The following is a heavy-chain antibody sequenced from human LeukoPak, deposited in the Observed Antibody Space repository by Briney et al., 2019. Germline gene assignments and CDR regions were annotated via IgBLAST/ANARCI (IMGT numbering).Heavy chain of an antibody. D-gene: IGHD3-22*01. CDR2: IKQDGSEK. V-gene: IGHV3-7*01. CDR1: GFTFSSYW. Sequence: GGSLRLSCAASGFTFSSYWMSWVRQAPGKGLEWVANIKQDGSEKYYVDSVKGRFTISRDNAKNSLYLQMNSLRAEDTAVYYCARVPRYYDSSGYYDNWFDPWGQGTLVTVSS. J-gene: IGHJ5*02. CDR3: ARVPRYYDSSGYYDNWFDP.